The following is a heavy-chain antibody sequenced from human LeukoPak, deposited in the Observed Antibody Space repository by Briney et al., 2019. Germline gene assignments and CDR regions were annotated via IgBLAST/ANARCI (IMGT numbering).Heavy chain of an antibody. V-gene: IGHV4-34*01. CDR3: ARARLSQLLSNWFDP. CDR1: GGSFSGYY. CDR2: INHSGST. D-gene: IGHD2-2*01. Sequence: SETLSLTCAVYGGSFSGYYWSWIRQPPGKGLEWIGEINHSGSTNYNPSLKSRVTISVDTSKNQFSLKLSSVTAADTAVYYCARARLSQLLSNWFDPWGQGTLVAVSS. J-gene: IGHJ5*02.